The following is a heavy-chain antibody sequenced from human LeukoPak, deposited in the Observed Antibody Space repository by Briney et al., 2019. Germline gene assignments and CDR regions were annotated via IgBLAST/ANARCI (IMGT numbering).Heavy chain of an antibody. CDR3: ANSRGYGSGNL. CDR1: GFTFSNYA. V-gene: IGHV3-23*01. Sequence: GGSLRLSCAASGFTFSNYAMSWVRQAPGKGLEWISAVSGSGDRTYYAGSVKGRFTISRDNSKNIVYLRMNSLRAEDTAVYFCANSRGYGSGNLWGQGTLVTVSS. CDR2: VSGSGDRT. J-gene: IGHJ4*02. D-gene: IGHD3-10*01.